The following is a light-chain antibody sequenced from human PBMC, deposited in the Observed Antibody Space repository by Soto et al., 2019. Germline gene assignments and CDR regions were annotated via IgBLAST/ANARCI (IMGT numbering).Light chain of an antibody. CDR2: GNS. Sequence: QSALTQPRSVSGSPGQSVTISCTGTSSDVGTYNSVSWYQQHPGKAPKLLIYGNSNRPSGVPDRFSGSKSGTSASLAITGLQAEDEADYYCQSYDSSLSGSVFGTGTKLTVL. V-gene: IGLV2-11*01. CDR1: SSDVGTYNS. CDR3: QSYDSSLSGSV. J-gene: IGLJ1*01.